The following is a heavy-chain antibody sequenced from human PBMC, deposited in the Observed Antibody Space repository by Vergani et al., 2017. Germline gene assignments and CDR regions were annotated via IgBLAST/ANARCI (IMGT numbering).Heavy chain of an antibody. J-gene: IGHJ4*02. V-gene: IGHV3-23*04. CDR1: GGTFSSYA. CDR2: ISGSGGST. D-gene: IGHD3-22*01. CDR3: AKYFHDSSGFWFDY. Sequence: VQLVQSGAEVKKPGSSVKVSCKASGGTFSSYAMSWVRQAPGKGLEWVSAISGSGGSTYYADSVKGRFTISRDNSKNTLYLQMNSLRAEDTAVYYCAKYFHDSSGFWFDYWGQGTLVTVSS.